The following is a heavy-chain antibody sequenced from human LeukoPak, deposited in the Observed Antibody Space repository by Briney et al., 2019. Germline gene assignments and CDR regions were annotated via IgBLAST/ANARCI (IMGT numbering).Heavy chain of an antibody. CDR1: GGSIPSHY. CDR2: ISYSGST. Sequence: SETLSLTWTAYGGSIPSHYWSWIRQPAGKGLEWIGYISYSGSTNFNPSLKSRATISVDTSKNQFSLKLSSVTAADTAVYYCAREPGYGDLYFDSWGQGTLVTVAS. CDR3: AREPGYGDLYFDS. D-gene: IGHD4-17*01. V-gene: IGHV4-59*11. J-gene: IGHJ4*02.